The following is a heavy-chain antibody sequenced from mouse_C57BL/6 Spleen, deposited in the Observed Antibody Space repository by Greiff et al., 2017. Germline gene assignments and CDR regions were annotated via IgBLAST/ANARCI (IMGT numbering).Heavy chain of an antibody. V-gene: IGHV5-4*01. D-gene: IGHD2-1*01. J-gene: IGHJ3*01. Sequence: EVKVVESGGGLVKPGGSLKLSCAASGFTFSSYAMSWVRQTPEKRLEWVATISAGGSYTYYPDNVKGRYTISRDNAKNNRYLQMSHLKSEDTAMYYCARDLDGNWFAYWGQGTLVTVSA. CDR1: GFTFSSYA. CDR3: ARDLDGNWFAY. CDR2: ISAGGSYT.